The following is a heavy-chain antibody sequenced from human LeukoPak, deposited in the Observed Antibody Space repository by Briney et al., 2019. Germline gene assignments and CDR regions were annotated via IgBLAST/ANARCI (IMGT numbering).Heavy chain of an antibody. CDR3: TRQGSDY. CDR2: TYPGDSHT. D-gene: IGHD1-26*01. CDR1: GYSFTSYW. J-gene: IGHJ4*02. V-gene: IGHV5-51*01. Sequence: GESLKISCKGSGYSFTSYWIAWVRQMPGKGLEWMGVTYPGDSHTTYSPSFQGQVAISVDESISTAYLQWSSLKASDTAMYYCTRQGSDYWGQGTPVTVSS.